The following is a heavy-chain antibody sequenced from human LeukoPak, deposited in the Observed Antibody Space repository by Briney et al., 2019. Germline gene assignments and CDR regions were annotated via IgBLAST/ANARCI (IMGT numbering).Heavy chain of an antibody. CDR2: IIPIFGTA. D-gene: IGHD6-6*01. CDR3: ARSQPSSSSDYYYYYYMDV. V-gene: IGHV1-69*05. CDR1: GGTFSSYA. Sequence: SVKVSCKASGGTFSSYAISWVRQAPGQGLEWMGGIIPIFGTANYAQKFQGRVTITTDESTSTAYMELSSLRSEDTAAYYCARSQPSSSSDYYYYYYMDVWGKGTTVTVS. J-gene: IGHJ6*03.